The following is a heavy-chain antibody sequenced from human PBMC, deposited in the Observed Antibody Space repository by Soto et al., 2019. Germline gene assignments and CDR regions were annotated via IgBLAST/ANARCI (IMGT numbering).Heavy chain of an antibody. CDR3: ARGKKVNPPFY. J-gene: IGHJ4*02. Sequence: QVQLQESGPGLVKPSQTLSLTCTVSGGSISSGDYYWSWIRQPPGQGLEWIGYIYYCGSTYYNPSLKSRVTISVDVSNIQFSLKLSSVTAADTAVYYCARGKKVNPPFYWGQGTLVTGSS. CDR2: IYYCGST. V-gene: IGHV4-30-4*01. CDR1: GGSISSGDYY.